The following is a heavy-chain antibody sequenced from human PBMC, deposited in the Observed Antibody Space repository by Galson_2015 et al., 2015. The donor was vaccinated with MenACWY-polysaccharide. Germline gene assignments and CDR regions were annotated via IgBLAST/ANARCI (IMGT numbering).Heavy chain of an antibody. CDR1: GFTFSNFW. Sequence: SLRLSCAASGFTFSNFWMRWVRQAPGKELEWVASIKQDGSEKYLVDSVTGRFTISRDNAENSLFLQMNSLRAEDTAVYYCARERWVRGVLFDQWGQGTLVTVSS. D-gene: IGHD3-10*01. J-gene: IGHJ4*02. CDR2: IKQDGSEK. V-gene: IGHV3-7*01. CDR3: ARERWVRGVLFDQ.